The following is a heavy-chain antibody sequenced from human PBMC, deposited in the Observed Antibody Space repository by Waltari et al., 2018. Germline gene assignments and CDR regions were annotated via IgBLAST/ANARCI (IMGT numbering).Heavy chain of an antibody. V-gene: IGHV3-23*01. Sequence: GGSLRLSCAASGFTFISYAMTWVRQAPGKGLEWVSSISGPALTTFYADSVKGRFSVSRDNSKNTLYLQINGLRADDTAVYYCAKAGGIAAAEFQFDFWGRGTLVTVSS. D-gene: IGHD6-13*01. CDR1: GFTFISYA. CDR2: ISGPALTT. J-gene: IGHJ4*02. CDR3: AKAGGIAAAEFQFDF.